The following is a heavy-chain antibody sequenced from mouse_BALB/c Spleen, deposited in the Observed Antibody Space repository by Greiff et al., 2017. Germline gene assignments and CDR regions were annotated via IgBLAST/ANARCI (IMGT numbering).Heavy chain of an antibody. CDR1: GYTFSSYW. V-gene: IGHV1-9*01. D-gene: IGHD3-1*01. CDR2: ILPGSGST. J-gene: IGHJ1*01. Sequence: QVQLKESGAELMKPGASVKISCKATGYTFSSYWIEWVKQRPGHGLEWIGEILPGSGSTNYNEKFKGKATFTADTSSNTAYMQLSSLTSEDSAVYYCARSRGYPHWYFDVWGAGTTVTVSS. CDR3: ARSRGYPHWYFDV.